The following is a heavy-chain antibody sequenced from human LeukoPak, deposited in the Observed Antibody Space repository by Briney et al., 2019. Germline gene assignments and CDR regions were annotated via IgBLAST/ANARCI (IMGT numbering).Heavy chain of an antibody. D-gene: IGHD3-3*01. V-gene: IGHV4-59*01. Sequence: PSETLSLTCTVSGGSISSYYWSWIRQPPGKGLEWIGYMYYSGSTNYNPSLKSRVTISVDTSKNQFSLKLSSVTAADTAVYYCARERNYDFWSGYYTGAFDIWGQGTMVTVSS. J-gene: IGHJ3*02. CDR3: ARERNYDFWSGYYTGAFDI. CDR1: GGSISSYY. CDR2: MYYSGST.